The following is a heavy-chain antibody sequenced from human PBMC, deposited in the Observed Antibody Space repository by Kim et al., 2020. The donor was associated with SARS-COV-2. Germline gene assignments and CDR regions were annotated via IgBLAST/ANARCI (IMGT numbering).Heavy chain of an antibody. J-gene: IGHJ6*02. CDR3: AKDPTLSSGSYLYYYYGMDI. D-gene: IGHD3-10*02. CDR1: GYTFTNYY. V-gene: IGHV1-46*01. CDR2: INPSGGST. Sequence: ASVKVSCKASGYTFTNYYMHWVRQAPGQGLEWMGIINPSGGSTSYAQKFQGRVSMTRDMSTSTLYMELSSLRSEDTAVYYCAKDPTLSSGSYLYYYYGMDIWGQGTTVTVSS.